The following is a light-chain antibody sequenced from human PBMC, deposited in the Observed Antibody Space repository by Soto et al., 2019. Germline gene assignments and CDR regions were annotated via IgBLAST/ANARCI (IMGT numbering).Light chain of an antibody. CDR2: EVS. Sequence: QSALIQPPSVSGSPGQSVTISCTGTSSDVGSYNRVSWYQQPPGTAPKLMIYEVSNRPSGVPDRFSGSKSGNTASLTISGLQAEDEADYYCSSYTTSSTYVFGTGTQLTVL. J-gene: IGLJ1*01. V-gene: IGLV2-18*02. CDR3: SSYTTSSTYV. CDR1: SSDVGSYNR.